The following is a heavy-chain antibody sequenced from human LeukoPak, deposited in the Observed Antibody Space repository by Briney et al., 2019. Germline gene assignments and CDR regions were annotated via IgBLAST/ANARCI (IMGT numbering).Heavy chain of an antibody. V-gene: IGHV3-30*02. CDR2: IRYDGSNK. Sequence: PGGSLRLSCAASGFTFSSYGMHWVRQAPGKGLEWVAFIRYDGSNKYYADSVKGRFTISRDNSKNTLYLQMNSLRAEDTAVYYCAKEGIAVAAQRLTPLDYWGQGTLVTVSS. D-gene: IGHD6-19*01. CDR1: GFTFSSYG. CDR3: AKEGIAVAAQRLTPLDY. J-gene: IGHJ4*02.